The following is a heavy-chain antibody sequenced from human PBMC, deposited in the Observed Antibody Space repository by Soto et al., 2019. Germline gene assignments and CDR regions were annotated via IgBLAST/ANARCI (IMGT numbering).Heavy chain of an antibody. D-gene: IGHD4-17*01. CDR3: ARFSTVVSTYRGYYYGMDV. CDR1: GGTFSSYA. Sequence: GASVKVSCKASGGTFSSYAISWVRQAPGQGLEWMGGIIPIFGTANYAQKFQGRVTITADKSTNTAYMELSSLRSEDTAVYYCARFSTVVSTYRGYYYGMDVWGQGTTVTVSS. CDR2: IIPIFGTA. J-gene: IGHJ6*02. V-gene: IGHV1-69*06.